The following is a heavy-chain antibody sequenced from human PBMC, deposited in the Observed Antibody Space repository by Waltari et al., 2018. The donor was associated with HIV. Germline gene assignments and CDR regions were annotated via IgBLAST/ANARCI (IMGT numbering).Heavy chain of an antibody. J-gene: IGHJ4*02. CDR3: GRGGLRDY. D-gene: IGHD3-16*01. V-gene: IGHV3-7*01. Sequence: EFQLVDSGGGSVQPGGSLRISCAASGFPISSYSMSWVRRAPGKGLGGVAIINEDGSKKDYVDSVKGRFTISRDNARNSLYLQMNNLRRGDTAVYYCGRGGLRDYWGQGTLVTVSS. CDR1: GFPISSYS. CDR2: INEDGSKK.